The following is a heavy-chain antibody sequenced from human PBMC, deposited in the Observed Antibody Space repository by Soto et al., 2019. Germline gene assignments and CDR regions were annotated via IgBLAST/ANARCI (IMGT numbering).Heavy chain of an antibody. D-gene: IGHD6-13*01. J-gene: IGHJ5*02. Sequence: QVQLQESGPGLVKPSGPLSLTCAVSGGSINSSNWWTWVRQPPGKGLEWIGNIYHSGNTNYNPSLKSRLSMSVDKSKNQFSLRLSSVTAADTAIYYCAREGPATIAADLSWFDPWGQGTLVTVSS. CDR3: AREGPATIAADLSWFDP. V-gene: IGHV4-4*02. CDR2: IYHSGNT. CDR1: GGSINSSNW.